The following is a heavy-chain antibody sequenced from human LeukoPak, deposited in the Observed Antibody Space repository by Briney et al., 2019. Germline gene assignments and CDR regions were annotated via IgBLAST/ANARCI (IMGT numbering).Heavy chain of an antibody. CDR2: IKQDGSEK. CDR3: ARSGGST. J-gene: IGHJ4*02. Sequence: GGSLRLSCAASGFTFSNAWMSWVRQAPGKGLEWVANIKQDGSEKYYVDSVKGRFTISRDNAKNSLYLQMNSLRAEDTAVYYCARSGGSTGGQGTLVTVSS. D-gene: IGHD2-2*01. CDR1: GFTFSNAW. V-gene: IGHV3-7*01.